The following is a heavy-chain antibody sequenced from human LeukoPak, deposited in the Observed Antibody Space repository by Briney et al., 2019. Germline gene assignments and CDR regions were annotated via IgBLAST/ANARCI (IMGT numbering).Heavy chain of an antibody. J-gene: IGHJ4*02. CDR1: GFTVSSNY. CDR3: ARDGRQGVPY. Sequence: GGSLRLSCAASGFTVSSNYMAWVRQAPGKGLEWVSVIYSGGSTYYADSVKGRLTISRDNFKNTLYLQMNSLRAEDTAVYYCARDGRQGVPYWGQGILVTVSS. CDR2: IYSGGST. V-gene: IGHV3-53*01.